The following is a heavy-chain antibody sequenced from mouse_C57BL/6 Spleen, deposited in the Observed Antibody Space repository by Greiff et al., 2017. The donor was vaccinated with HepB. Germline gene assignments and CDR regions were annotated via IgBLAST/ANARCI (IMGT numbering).Heavy chain of an antibody. J-gene: IGHJ1*03. Sequence: QVQLQQSGPGLVQPSQSLSITCTVSGFSLTSYGVHWVRQSPGKGLEWLGVIWSGGSTDYNAAFISRLSISKDNSKSQVFFKMNSLQADDTAIYYCASPPYYGSSPYWYFDVWGTGTTVTVSS. D-gene: IGHD1-1*01. CDR2: IWSGGST. CDR3: ASPPYYGSSPYWYFDV. V-gene: IGHV2-2*01. CDR1: GFSLTSYG.